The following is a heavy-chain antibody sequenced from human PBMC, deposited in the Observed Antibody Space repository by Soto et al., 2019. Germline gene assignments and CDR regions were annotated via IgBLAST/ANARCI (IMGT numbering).Heavy chain of an antibody. V-gene: IGHV4-34*01. CDR2: INHSGST. D-gene: IGHD3-3*01. CDR1: GGSFSGYF. J-gene: IGHJ3*02. CDR3: ARGGLEGLLWRGRGDDFDI. Sequence: SETLSLTCAVSGGSFSGYFWSWIRQPPGKGLEWIGEINHSGSTNYNPSLKSRVTISVDTSKNQFSLKLSSVTAADTAAYYCARGGLEGLLWRGRGDDFDIWGQGTMVTVSS.